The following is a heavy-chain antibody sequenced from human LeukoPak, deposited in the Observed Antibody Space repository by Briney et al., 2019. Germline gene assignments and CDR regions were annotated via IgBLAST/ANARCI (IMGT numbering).Heavy chain of an antibody. CDR2: ISGSGGST. D-gene: IGHD5-18*01. CDR3: ASSVLVSPRGYSYGPDYYYYYYMDV. Sequence: GGSLRLSCAASGFTFSSYAMSWVRQAPGKGLEWVSAISGSGGSTYYADSVKGRFTISRDNSKNTLYLQMNSLRSEDTAVYYCASSVLVSPRGYSYGPDYYYYYYMDVWGKGTTVTVSS. J-gene: IGHJ6*03. CDR1: GFTFSSYA. V-gene: IGHV3-23*01.